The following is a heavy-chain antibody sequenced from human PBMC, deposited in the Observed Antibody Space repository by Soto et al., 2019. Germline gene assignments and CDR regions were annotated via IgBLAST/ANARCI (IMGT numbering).Heavy chain of an antibody. Sequence: SETLSLTCTVSGGSISSYYWSWIRQPPGKGLEWIGYIYYSGSTNYNPSIKSRVTISVDTSKNQFSLKLSSVTAADTAVYYFAIDFVPPSAAHRYYYYGMDVWGQGTTVTVSS. CDR1: GGSISSYY. CDR3: AIDFVPPSAAHRYYYYGMDV. CDR2: IYYSGST. D-gene: IGHD6-6*01. J-gene: IGHJ6*02. V-gene: IGHV4-59*01.